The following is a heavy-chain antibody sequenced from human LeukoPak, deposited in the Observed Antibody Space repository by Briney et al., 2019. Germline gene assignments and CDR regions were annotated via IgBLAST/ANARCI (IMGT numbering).Heavy chain of an antibody. V-gene: IGHV5-10-1*01. CDR1: GYSLTSYW. Sequence: GESLKISCKGSGYSLTSYWISWVRQMPGKGLEWMGRIDPSDSYTNYSPSFQGHVTISTDKSISTAYLQWSSLKASDTAMFYCARMAQVAAAGTDFDYWGQGTLVTVSS. CDR2: IDPSDSYT. CDR3: ARMAQVAAAGTDFDY. J-gene: IGHJ4*02. D-gene: IGHD6-13*01.